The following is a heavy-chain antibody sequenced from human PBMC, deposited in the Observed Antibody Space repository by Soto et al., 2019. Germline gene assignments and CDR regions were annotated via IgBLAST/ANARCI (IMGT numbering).Heavy chain of an antibody. V-gene: IGHV3-33*01. CDR2: TRHDGSNT. Sequence: QVQLVESGGGVVQPGRSLRLSCAASGFTFSGYGMHWVRQAPGKGLEWVAVTRHDGSNTYYADSVRGRFTITRDNSKKTLYLQMSSLRAEDTAVYYCARDGVGATTYVGYFDYWGQGTLVTVSS. CDR3: ARDGVGATTYVGYFDY. D-gene: IGHD1-26*01. J-gene: IGHJ4*02. CDR1: GFTFSGYG.